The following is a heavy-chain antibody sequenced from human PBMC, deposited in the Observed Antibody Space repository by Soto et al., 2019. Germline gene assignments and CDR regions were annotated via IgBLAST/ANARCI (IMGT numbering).Heavy chain of an antibody. D-gene: IGHD4-17*01. CDR1: GYPFTGYS. V-gene: IGHV1-18*01. J-gene: IGHJ4*02. CDR3: ARPYGSYGDYAWSLKY. CDR2: ISAYSGDT. Sequence: QIQLVQSGAEVKKPGASVKVSCKASGYPFTGYSVGWVRQAPGQGPEWMGWISAYSGDTYYAQRFQDRLTMTTDASTSTAYMDLRSLRSDDTAVYYCARPYGSYGDYAWSLKYLGQGNLVTVSS.